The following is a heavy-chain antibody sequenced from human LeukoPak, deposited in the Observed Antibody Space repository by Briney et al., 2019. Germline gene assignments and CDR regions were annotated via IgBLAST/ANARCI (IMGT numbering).Heavy chain of an antibody. V-gene: IGHV4-4*07. D-gene: IGHD3-9*01. CDR3: AREGDSRYFDWLLYY. J-gene: IGHJ4*02. CDR1: GGSLSSYY. CDR2: IYTSGST. Sequence: SETLSLTCTVSGGSLSSYYWNWIRQPAGKGLEWIGRIYTSGSTNYNPSLKSRVTMSVDTSKNQFSLKLSSVTAADTAVYYCAREGDSRYFDWLLYYWGQGTLVTVSS.